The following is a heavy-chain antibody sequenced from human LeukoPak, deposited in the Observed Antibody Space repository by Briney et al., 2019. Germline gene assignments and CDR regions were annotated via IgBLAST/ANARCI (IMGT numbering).Heavy chain of an antibody. CDR2: TYYRSKWYN. CDR3: ATVRRYYDSSGEPDWYFDL. Sequence: SQTLSLTCAISGDSVSSNSAAWNWIRQSPSRGLEWLGRTYYRSKWYNDYAVSVKSRITINPDTSKNQFSLQLNFVTPEDTAVYYCATVRRYYDSSGEPDWYFDLWGRGTLVTVSS. D-gene: IGHD3-22*01. V-gene: IGHV6-1*01. CDR1: GDSVSSNSAA. J-gene: IGHJ2*01.